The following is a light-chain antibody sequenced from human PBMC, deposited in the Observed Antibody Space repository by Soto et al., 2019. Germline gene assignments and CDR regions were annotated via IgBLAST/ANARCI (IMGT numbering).Light chain of an antibody. J-gene: IGKJ2*01. V-gene: IGKV1-5*01. CDR2: DAS. Sequence: DIQMTPSPSSLSASVGDRVTITCRASQSISSYLNWYQQKPGKAPKLLIYDASSLESGVPSRFSGRGSGTEFTLTISSLQPDDCATYYCHTYNSYSLHTFGQGTKLEIK. CDR1: QSISSY. CDR3: HTYNSYSLHT.